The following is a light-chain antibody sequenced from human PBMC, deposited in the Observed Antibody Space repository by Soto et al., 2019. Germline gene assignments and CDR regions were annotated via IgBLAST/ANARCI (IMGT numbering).Light chain of an antibody. J-gene: IGKJ5*01. V-gene: IGKV3-20*01. CDR3: QQYGSSPPEIT. Sequence: EIVLTQSPGTLSLSPGERATLSCRASQSVSSSYLAWYQQKPGQAPRLLIYGASSRATGIPDRFSGSGSGTDFTLTISRLEPDDFAVYYCQQYGSSPPEITFGQGTRLEIK. CDR2: GAS. CDR1: QSVSSSY.